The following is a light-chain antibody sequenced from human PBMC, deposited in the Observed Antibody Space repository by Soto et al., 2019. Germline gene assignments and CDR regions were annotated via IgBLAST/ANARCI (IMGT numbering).Light chain of an antibody. V-gene: IGKV3-15*01. CDR1: QNINEK. CDR3: QQYNDWPPFT. J-gene: IGKJ3*01. CDR2: GAS. Sequence: IVMTQSPATLSVSPGERATLSCRASQNINEKLAWFQQKPGQPPRLLIIGASVTASGVPARFSGSGSGTDFTLTISSLRSEDFAVYYCQQYNDWPPFTFGPGTKVEIK.